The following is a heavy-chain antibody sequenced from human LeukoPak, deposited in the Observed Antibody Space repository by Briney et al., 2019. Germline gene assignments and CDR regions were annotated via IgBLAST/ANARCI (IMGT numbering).Heavy chain of an antibody. CDR1: GFTFSSYA. CDR2: ISYDGSNK. D-gene: IGHD3-10*01. CDR3: AKAFWTNAELGYFDY. V-gene: IGHV3-30-3*01. J-gene: IGHJ4*02. Sequence: PGGSLRLSCAASGFTFSSYAMHWVRQAPGKGLEWVAVISYDGSNKYYADSVKGRFTISRDNSKNTLYLQMNSLRAEDTAVYYCAKAFWTNAELGYFDYWGQGTLVTVSS.